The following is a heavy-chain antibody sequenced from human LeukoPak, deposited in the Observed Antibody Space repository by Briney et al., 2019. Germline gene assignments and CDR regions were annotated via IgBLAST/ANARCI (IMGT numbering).Heavy chain of an antibody. V-gene: IGHV3-64*01. CDR1: GFTFSRYN. D-gene: IGHD5-12*01. CDR3: AKVGGYTNY. CDR2: ISSNGGST. J-gene: IGHJ4*02. Sequence: GGSLRLSCATSGFTFSRYNMNWVRQAPGKGLEYVSAISSNGGSTYYANSVKGRFTISRDNSKNTLYLQMGSLRAEDTAVYYCAKVGGYTNYWGQGTLVTVSS.